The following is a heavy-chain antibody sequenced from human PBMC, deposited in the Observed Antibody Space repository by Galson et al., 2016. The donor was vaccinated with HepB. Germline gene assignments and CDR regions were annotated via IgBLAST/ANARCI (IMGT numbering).Heavy chain of an antibody. CDR2: IRSKTDGGTT. V-gene: IGHV3-15*07. Sequence: SLRLSCAASGFTFSNAWMNWVRQAPGKGLEWVGRIRSKTDGGTTDYAAPVKDRFTISRDDSKNTLYLQMNSLKTEDTAVYYCWVPLEYCSNGVCRLFDYWGQGTLVTVPS. CDR3: WVPLEYCSNGVCRLFDY. D-gene: IGHD2-8*01. J-gene: IGHJ4*02. CDR1: GFTFSNAW.